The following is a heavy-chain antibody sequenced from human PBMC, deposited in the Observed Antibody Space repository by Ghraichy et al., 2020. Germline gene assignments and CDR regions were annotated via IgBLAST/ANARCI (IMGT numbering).Heavy chain of an antibody. CDR3: ARDHKLADAFDI. D-gene: IGHD1-26*01. Sequence: GGSLRLSCAASGFTFSSYAMHWVRQAPGKGLEWVAVISYDGSNKYYADSVKGRFTISRDNSKNTLYLQMNSLRAEDTAVYYCARDHKLADAFDIWGQGTMVTVSS. V-gene: IGHV3-30*04. CDR2: ISYDGSNK. CDR1: GFTFSSYA. J-gene: IGHJ3*02.